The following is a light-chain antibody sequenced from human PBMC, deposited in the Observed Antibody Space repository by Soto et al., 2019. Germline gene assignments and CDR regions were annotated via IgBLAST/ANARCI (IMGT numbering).Light chain of an antibody. Sequence: IPLTQSPSSLSASVGDRVTITCRASQDIAIYLAWYQQKPGEAPKLLIYAASTLYGGVPSRFSGSGSGTDFALTITSLQAEDFATYYCQHCDTYWAFGQGTKVEVE. CDR2: AAS. J-gene: IGKJ1*01. CDR1: QDIAIY. CDR3: QHCDTYWA. V-gene: IGKV1-9*01.